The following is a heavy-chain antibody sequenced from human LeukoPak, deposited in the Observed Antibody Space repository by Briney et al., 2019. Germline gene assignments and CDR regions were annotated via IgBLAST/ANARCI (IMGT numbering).Heavy chain of an antibody. Sequence: GGSLRLSCAASGFTFSSYSMNWVRQAPGKGLEWVSSISSSSSYIHYADSVKGRFIISRDNAKNSLYLQMSSLRAEDTAVYYYARGPWHYDSSGYFYDYWGRGILVTVSS. V-gene: IGHV3-21*01. CDR2: ISSSSSYI. CDR3: ARGPWHYDSSGYFYDY. D-gene: IGHD3-22*01. CDR1: GFTFSSYS. J-gene: IGHJ4*02.